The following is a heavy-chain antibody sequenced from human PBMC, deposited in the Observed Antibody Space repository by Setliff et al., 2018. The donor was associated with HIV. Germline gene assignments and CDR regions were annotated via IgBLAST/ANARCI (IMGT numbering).Heavy chain of an antibody. CDR3: ARDRRDGLYYHGMDV. J-gene: IGHJ6*02. V-gene: IGHV1-46*01. Sequence: GASVKVSCKSSGYRFSNHFIHWVRQAPGQGLEWMEVIDPTDGSTSFTQKFQGRVTVTRDTSTSTVYMELSSLRSEDTAVYYCARDRRDGLYYHGMDVWGQGTTVTVSS. CDR1: GYRFSNHF. D-gene: IGHD5-12*01. CDR2: IDPTDGST.